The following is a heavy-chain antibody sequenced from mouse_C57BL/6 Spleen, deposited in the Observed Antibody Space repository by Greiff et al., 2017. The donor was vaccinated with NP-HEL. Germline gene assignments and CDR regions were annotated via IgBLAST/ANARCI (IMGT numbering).Heavy chain of an antibody. D-gene: IGHD2-4*01. CDR1: GYTFTSYW. J-gene: IGHJ4*01. V-gene: IGHV1-55*01. CDR2: IYPGSGST. Sequence: QVQLQQPGAELVKPGASVKMSCKASGYTFTSYWITWVKQRPGQGLEWIGDIYPGSGSTNYNEKFKSKATLTVDTSSSTTYMQLSSLTSEDSAVDYCARWGLRLYYAMDYWGQGTSVTVSS. CDR3: ARWGLRLYYAMDY.